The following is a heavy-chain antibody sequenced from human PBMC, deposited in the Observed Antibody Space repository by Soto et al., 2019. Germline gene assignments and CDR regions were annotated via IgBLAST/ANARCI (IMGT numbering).Heavy chain of an antibody. J-gene: IGHJ1*01. V-gene: IGHV1-2*02. D-gene: IGHD6-6*01. CDR1: GYSFTGYN. CDR2: INPNSGAT. CDR3: AREGSSSSEYFQH. Sequence: QVQLVQSVAEVKKPGASVKVSCKASGYSFTGYNMHWVRQAPGQGLEWMGWINPNSGATNYAQKFQGRVTMTRDTSITTAYMELSRLRSDDTAVYYCAREGSSSSEYFQHWGQGTLVTVSS.